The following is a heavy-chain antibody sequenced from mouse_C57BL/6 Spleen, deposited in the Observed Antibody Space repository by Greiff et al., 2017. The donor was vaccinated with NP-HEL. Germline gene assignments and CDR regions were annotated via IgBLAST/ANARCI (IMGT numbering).Heavy chain of an antibody. CDR3: ARDLGYYSNLYAMDY. CDR1: GFTFSSYA. D-gene: IGHD2-5*01. J-gene: IGHJ4*01. Sequence: EVQRVESGGGLVKPGGSLKLSCAASGFTFSSYAMSWVRQTPEKRLEWVATISDGGSYTYYPDNVKGRFTISRDNAKNNLYLQMSHLKSEDTAMYYCARDLGYYSNLYAMDYWGQGTSVTVSS. V-gene: IGHV5-4*01. CDR2: ISDGGSYT.